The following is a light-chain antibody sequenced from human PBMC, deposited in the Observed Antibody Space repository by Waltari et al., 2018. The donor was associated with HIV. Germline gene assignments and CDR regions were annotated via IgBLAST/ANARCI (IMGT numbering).Light chain of an antibody. CDR3: CSYSGSNTLM. CDR2: EVT. V-gene: IGLV2-23*02. CDR1: SSDVGSYNL. J-gene: IGLJ3*02. Sequence: QSVLTQPASVSGSPGQSITISCTGTSSDVGSYNLVSWFQQLPGKAPKLMIYEVTKRPSGVSNRFSGSKSGNTASLTISGLQAEDEADYYCCSYSGSNTLMFGGGTKLTVL.